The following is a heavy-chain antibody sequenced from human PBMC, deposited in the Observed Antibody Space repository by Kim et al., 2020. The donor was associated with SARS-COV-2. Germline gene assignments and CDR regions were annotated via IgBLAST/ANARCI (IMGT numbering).Heavy chain of an antibody. CDR3: ARVVVAGIADY. CDR2: INHSGST. CDR1: GGSFSGYY. D-gene: IGHD6-19*01. V-gene: IGHV4-34*01. Sequence: SETLSLTCAVYGGSFSGYYWSWIRQPPGKGLEWIGEINHSGSTNYNPSLKSRVTISVDTSKNQFSLKLSSVTAADTAVYYCARVVVAGIADYWGQGTLVTVSS. J-gene: IGHJ4*02.